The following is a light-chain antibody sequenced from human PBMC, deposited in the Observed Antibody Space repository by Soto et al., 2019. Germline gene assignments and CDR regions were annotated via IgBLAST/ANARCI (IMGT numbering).Light chain of an antibody. Sequence: DIVLTQSPATLSLSPGDRATLSCRTTQSVSTYLAWYQQKPGQAPRLLIYDASNRDTGIPARFSGSGSGTDFTLTISSLEPEDFAVYYCQQRSNWPRTFGQGTKVEIK. CDR2: DAS. CDR1: QSVSTY. CDR3: QQRSNWPRT. J-gene: IGKJ1*01. V-gene: IGKV3-11*01.